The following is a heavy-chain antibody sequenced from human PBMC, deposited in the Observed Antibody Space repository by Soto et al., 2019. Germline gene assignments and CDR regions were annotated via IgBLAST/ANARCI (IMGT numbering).Heavy chain of an antibody. V-gene: IGHV4-31*03. CDR2: IYYSGST. CDR1: GGSISSGGYY. D-gene: IGHD3-9*01. J-gene: IGHJ6*02. CDR3: ARANILTGYYSYYYYYGMDV. Sequence: TLSLTCTVSGGSISSGGYYWSWIRQHPGKGLAWIGYIYYSGSTYYNPSLKSRVTISVDTSKNQFSLKLSSVTAADTAVYYCARANILTGYYSYYYYYGMDVWGQGTTVTVSS.